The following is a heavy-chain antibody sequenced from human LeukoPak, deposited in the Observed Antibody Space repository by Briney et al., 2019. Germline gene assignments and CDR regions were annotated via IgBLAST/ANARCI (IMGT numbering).Heavy chain of an antibody. V-gene: IGHV1-18*01. CDR3: ARDLQLEHAAPGFDY. Sequence: GASVKVSCKASGYTFTSYGISWVRQAPGQGLEWMGWISAYSGNTNYAQKLQGRVTMTTDTSTSTAYMELRSLRSDDTAVYYCARDLQLEHAAPGFDYWGQGTLVTVSS. CDR1: GYTFTSYG. CDR2: ISAYSGNT. J-gene: IGHJ4*02. D-gene: IGHD1-1*01.